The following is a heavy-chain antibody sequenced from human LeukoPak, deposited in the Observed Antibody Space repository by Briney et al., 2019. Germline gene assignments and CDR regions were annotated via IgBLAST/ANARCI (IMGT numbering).Heavy chain of an antibody. D-gene: IGHD2-2*01. V-gene: IGHV3-23*01. J-gene: IGHJ4*02. CDR2: ISASGSST. Sequence: GGSLRLSCAASGFAFSGYAMSWVRQAPGKGLEWVSAISASGSSTDYADSVKGRFTISRDNSKNTLYLQMNSLRAEDTAVYYCAEGGYDQDFDYWGQGSLVTVSS. CDR1: GFAFSGYA. CDR3: AEGGYDQDFDY.